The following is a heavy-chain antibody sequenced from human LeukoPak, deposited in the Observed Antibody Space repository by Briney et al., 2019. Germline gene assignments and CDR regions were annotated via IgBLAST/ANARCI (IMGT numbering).Heavy chain of an antibody. CDR1: GFTFSSYG. J-gene: IGHJ4*02. Sequence: PGGSLRLSCAASGFTFSSYGMHWVRQAPGKGLEWVAFIRYDGSNKYYADSVKGRFTISRDNSKNTLYLQMNSLRAEDTAVYYCAKDLGPQTTVTTSDYWGQGTLVTVSS. CDR2: IRYDGSNK. D-gene: IGHD4-17*01. CDR3: AKDLGPQTTVTTSDY. V-gene: IGHV3-30*02.